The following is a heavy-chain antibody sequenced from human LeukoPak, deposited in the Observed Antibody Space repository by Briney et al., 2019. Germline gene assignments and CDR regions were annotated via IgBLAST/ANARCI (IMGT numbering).Heavy chain of an antibody. CDR3: ARRPDAFDI. CDR2: IYYSGST. V-gene: IGHV4-39*01. Sequence: PSETLSLTFTVSGGSISSYYWSWIRQPLGKGLEWIGSIYYSGSTYYNPSLKSRVTISVDTSKNQFSLKLSSVTAADTAVYYCARRPDAFDIWGQGTMVTVSS. J-gene: IGHJ3*02. CDR1: GGSISSYY.